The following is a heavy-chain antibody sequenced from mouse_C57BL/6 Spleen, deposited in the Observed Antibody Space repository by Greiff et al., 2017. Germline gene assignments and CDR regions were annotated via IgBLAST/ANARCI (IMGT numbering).Heavy chain of an antibody. J-gene: IGHJ4*01. Sequence: VKLQESGAELARPGASVKLSCKASGYTFTSYGISWVKQRTGQGLEWIGEIYPRSGNTYYNEKFKGKATLTADKSSSTAYMELRSLTSEDSAVYFCARWDDYDGGYAMDYWGQGTSVTVSS. CDR1: GYTFTSYG. CDR2: IYPRSGNT. D-gene: IGHD2-4*01. CDR3: ARWDDYDGGYAMDY. V-gene: IGHV1-81*01.